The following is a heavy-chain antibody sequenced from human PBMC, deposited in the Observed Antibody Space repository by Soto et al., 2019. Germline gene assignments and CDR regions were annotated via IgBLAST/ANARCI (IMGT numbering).Heavy chain of an antibody. J-gene: IGHJ6*03. D-gene: IGHD1-7*01. CDR1: GGSISSSSYY. Sequence: PSETLSLTCTVSGGSISSSSYYWGWIRQPPGKGLEWIGSIYYSGSTYYNPSLKSRVTISVDTSKNQFSLKLSSVTAADTAVYYCAREYNWNYRNNYYYMDVWGKGTTVTVSS. CDR2: IYYSGST. CDR3: AREYNWNYRNNYYYMDV. V-gene: IGHV4-39*07.